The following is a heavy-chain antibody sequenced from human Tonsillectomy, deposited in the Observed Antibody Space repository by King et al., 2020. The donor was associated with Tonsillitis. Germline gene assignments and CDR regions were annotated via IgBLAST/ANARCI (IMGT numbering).Heavy chain of an antibody. CDR3: ARDPYSSGWLTVGYFDY. CDR2: ISYDGSNK. J-gene: IGHJ4*02. V-gene: IGHV3-30-3*01. D-gene: IGHD6-19*01. CDR1: GFTFSSYT. Sequence: HVQLVESGGGVVQPGRSLRLSCAASGFTFSSYTMHWVRQAPGKGLEWVAVISYDGSNKYYADSVKGRFTISRDNSKNTLYLQMNSLRADDTAVYYCARDPYSSGWLTVGYFDYWGQGTLVTVSS.